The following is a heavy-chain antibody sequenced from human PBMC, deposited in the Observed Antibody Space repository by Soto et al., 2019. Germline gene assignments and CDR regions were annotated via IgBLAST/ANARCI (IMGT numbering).Heavy chain of an antibody. CDR1: GFMFSSYA. D-gene: IGHD6-19*01. CDR2: MSYDGTNK. CDR3: ARDPSPYTSGWYGIDF. Sequence: GGSLRLSCTASGFMFSSYAMLGVRQAPGKGLEWVAAMSYDGTNKYYADSLKGRFTISRDNSKNTLFLQMSSLTADDSAVYYCARDPSPYTSGWYGIDFWGLGTLVTVSS. J-gene: IGHJ4*01. V-gene: IGHV3-30-3*01.